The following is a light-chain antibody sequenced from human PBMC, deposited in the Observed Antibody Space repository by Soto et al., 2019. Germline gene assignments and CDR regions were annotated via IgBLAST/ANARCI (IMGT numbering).Light chain of an antibody. Sequence: QSVLTQTPSVSGTPGQRVNISCSGSSSNIGRNYVYWYHQFPGTAPKLLIYRDNERPSGVPDRFSGSKSGTSASLAISGLRSGDEADYHCATWDDSLGGPVFGGGNKVTVL. J-gene: IGLJ2*01. V-gene: IGLV1-47*01. CDR2: RDN. CDR1: SSNIGRNY. CDR3: ATWDDSLGGPV.